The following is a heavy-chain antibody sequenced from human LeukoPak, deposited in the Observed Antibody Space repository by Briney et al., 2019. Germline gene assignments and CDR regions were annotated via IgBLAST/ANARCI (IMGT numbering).Heavy chain of an antibody. V-gene: IGHV4-59*01. CDR3: ARDMADIGPNWYFDL. D-gene: IGHD2-15*01. CDR1: GGSISSYY. CDR2: IYYSGST. Sequence: NPSETLSLTCTVSGGSISSYYWSWIRRPPGKGLEWIGYIYYSGSTNYNPSLKSRVTISVDTSKDQFSLKLSSVTAADTAVYYCARDMADIGPNWYFDLWGRGTLVTVSS. J-gene: IGHJ2*01.